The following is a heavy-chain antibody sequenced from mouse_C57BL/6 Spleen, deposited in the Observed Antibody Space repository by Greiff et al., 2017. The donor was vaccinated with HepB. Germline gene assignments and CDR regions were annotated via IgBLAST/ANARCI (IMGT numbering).Heavy chain of an antibody. J-gene: IGHJ4*01. V-gene: IGHV7-3*01. D-gene: IGHD1-1*01. CDR2: IRNKANGYTT. CDR3: ARAPPQYYGRGAMDY. CDR1: GFTFTDYY. Sequence: EVHLVESGGGLVQPGGSLSLSCAASGFTFTDYYMSWVRQPPGKALEWLGFIRNKANGYTTEYSASVKGRFTISRDNSQSILYLQMNALRAEDSATYYWARAPPQYYGRGAMDYWGQGTSVTVSS.